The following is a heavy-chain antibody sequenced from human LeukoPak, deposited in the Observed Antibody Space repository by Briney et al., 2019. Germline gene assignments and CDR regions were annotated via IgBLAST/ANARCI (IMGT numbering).Heavy chain of an antibody. CDR3: TTWYYYDSSGYYYAGRDFYGMDV. D-gene: IGHD3-22*01. CDR1: GFTFSNAW. CDR2: IKSKTDGGTT. Sequence: PGGSLRLSCAASGFTFSNAWMNWVRQAPGKGLEWVGRIKSKTDGGTTDYAAHVKGRFTISRDDSKNTLYLQMNSLKTEDTAVYYCTTWYYYDSSGYYYAGRDFYGMDVWGQGTTVTVSS. J-gene: IGHJ6*02. V-gene: IGHV3-15*07.